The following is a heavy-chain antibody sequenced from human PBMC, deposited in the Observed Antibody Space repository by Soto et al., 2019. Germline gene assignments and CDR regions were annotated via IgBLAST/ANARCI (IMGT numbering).Heavy chain of an antibody. Sequence: GASVKVSCKASGYTFTSYDINWVRQATGQGLEWMGWMNPNSGNTGYAQKFQGRVTMTRNTSISTAYMELSSLRSEDTAVYYCAREFKVTIFGVAPFYYYYMDVWGKGTTVTVSS. CDR3: AREFKVTIFGVAPFYYYYMDV. CDR1: GYTFTSYD. CDR2: MNPNSGNT. J-gene: IGHJ6*03. D-gene: IGHD3-3*01. V-gene: IGHV1-8*01.